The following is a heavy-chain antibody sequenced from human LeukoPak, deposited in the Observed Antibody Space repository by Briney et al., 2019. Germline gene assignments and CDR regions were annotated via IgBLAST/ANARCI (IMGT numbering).Heavy chain of an antibody. V-gene: IGHV3-33*01. CDR3: AREIPNAFDI. Sequence: PGGSLRLSCAASGFTFSSYGMHWVRQAPGKGLEWVAVIWYDGSNKYYADSVKGRFTISRDNSKDTLFLQMDSLRTEDTAVYYCAREIPNAFDIWGQGTMVTVSS. J-gene: IGHJ3*02. CDR1: GFTFSSYG. CDR2: IWYDGSNK.